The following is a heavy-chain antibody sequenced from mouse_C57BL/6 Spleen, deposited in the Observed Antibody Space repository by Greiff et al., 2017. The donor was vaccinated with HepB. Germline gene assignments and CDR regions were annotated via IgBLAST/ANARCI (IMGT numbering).Heavy chain of an antibody. Sequence: QVQLKQSGAELVRPGTSVKVSCKASGYAFTNYLIEWVKQRPGQGLEWIGVINPGSGGTNYNEKFKGKATLTADKSSSTAYMQLSSLTSEDSAVYFCARSTYYGSSYWGQGTTLTVSS. D-gene: IGHD1-1*01. V-gene: IGHV1-54*01. CDR1: GYAFTNYL. J-gene: IGHJ2*01. CDR2: INPGSGGT. CDR3: ARSTYYGSSY.